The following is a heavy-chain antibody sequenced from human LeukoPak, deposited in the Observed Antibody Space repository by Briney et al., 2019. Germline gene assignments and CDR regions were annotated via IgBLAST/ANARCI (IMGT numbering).Heavy chain of an antibody. CDR3: ARDGRWINYYDGSAPL. Sequence: GGPLRLSCAASGFTFSSYEMNWVRQAPGKGLEWVSYISSSGSTIYYADSVKGRFTISRDNAKNSLYLQMNSLRAEDTAVYYCARDGRWINYYDGSAPLWGQGTLVTVSS. J-gene: IGHJ4*02. D-gene: IGHD3-22*01. CDR1: GFTFSSYE. V-gene: IGHV3-48*03. CDR2: ISSSGSTI.